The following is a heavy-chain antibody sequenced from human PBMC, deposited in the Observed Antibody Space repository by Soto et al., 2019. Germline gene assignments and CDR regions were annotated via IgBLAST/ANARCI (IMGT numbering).Heavy chain of an antibody. CDR3: ARSDIVATGFDY. J-gene: IGHJ4*02. V-gene: IGHV4-31*03. CDR1: GGSISSGGYY. CDR2: IYYSGIT. Sequence: QVQLQESGPGLVKPSQTLSLTCTVSGGSISSGGYYWSWIRQHPGKGLEWIGYIYYSGITYYNPSLKSRVTRSVDTSKNQFFLKLSSVTAADTAVYYCARSDIVATGFDYWGQGTLVTVSS. D-gene: IGHD5-12*01.